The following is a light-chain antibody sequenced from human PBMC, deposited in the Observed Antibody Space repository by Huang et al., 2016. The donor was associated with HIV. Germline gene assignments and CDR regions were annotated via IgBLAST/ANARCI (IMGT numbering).Light chain of an antibody. CDR2: DAT. V-gene: IGKV3-11*01. CDR3: QQRYDWPLT. J-gene: IGKJ4*01. CDR1: QSVSSY. Sequence: IVLTQSPATVSLSPGERATLSCKASQSVSSYLAWYQQKPGQAPRLLIYDATSRAPGIPARFSGSGSWTDFTLTISNLGPEDFAVYFCQQRYDWPLTFGGGTKVEIK.